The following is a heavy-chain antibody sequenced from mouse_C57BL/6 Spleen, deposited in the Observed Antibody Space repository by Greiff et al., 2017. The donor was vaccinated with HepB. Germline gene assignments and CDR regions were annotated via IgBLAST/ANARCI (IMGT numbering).Heavy chain of an antibody. CDR2: IHPNSGST. D-gene: IGHD1-1*01. Sequence: QVQLQQPGAELVKPGASVKLSCKASGYTFTSYWMHWVKQRPGQGLEWIGMIHPNSGSTNYNEKFKSKATLTVDKSSSTAYKQLSSLTSEDSAVYYCAREPYYYGGAYWGQGTLVTVSA. J-gene: IGHJ3*01. CDR3: AREPYYYGGAY. V-gene: IGHV1-64*01. CDR1: GYTFTSYW.